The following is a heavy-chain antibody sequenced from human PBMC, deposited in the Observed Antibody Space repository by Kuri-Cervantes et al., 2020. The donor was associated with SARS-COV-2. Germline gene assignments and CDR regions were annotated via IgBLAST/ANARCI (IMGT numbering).Heavy chain of an antibody. CDR2: IYYSGST. Sequence: GSLRLSCTVSGGSISSYYWSWIRQPPGKGLEWIGYIYYSGSTNYNPSLKSRVTISVDTFKNQFSLKLSSVTAADTAVYYCAREGYCSGGSCFDYWGQGTLVTVSS. J-gene: IGHJ4*02. V-gene: IGHV4-59*01. D-gene: IGHD2-15*01. CDR3: AREGYCSGGSCFDY. CDR1: GGSISSYY.